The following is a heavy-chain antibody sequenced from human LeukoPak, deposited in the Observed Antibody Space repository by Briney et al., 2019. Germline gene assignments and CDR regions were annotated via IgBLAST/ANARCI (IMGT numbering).Heavy chain of an antibody. CDR1: GGSISSYY. J-gene: IGHJ4*02. Sequence: KPSETLSLTCTVSGGSISSYYWSWIRQPPGKGLEWIGYIYYSGSTNYNPSLKSRVTISVDTSKNQFSLKLSSVTAADTAVYYWSRVRYDFWSGYSDYWGQGTLVTVSS. V-gene: IGHV4-59*01. D-gene: IGHD3-3*01. CDR3: SRVRYDFWSGYSDY. CDR2: IYYSGST.